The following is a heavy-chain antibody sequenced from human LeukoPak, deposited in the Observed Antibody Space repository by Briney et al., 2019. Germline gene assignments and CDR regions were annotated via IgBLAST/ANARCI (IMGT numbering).Heavy chain of an antibody. CDR2: IKSKTDGGTI. J-gene: IGHJ4*02. CDR3: CRGWLDY. D-gene: IGHD2-15*01. CDR1: GFIFSDAW. Sequence: GGSLRLSCAASGFIFSDAWMSWVGQASGKGREWVGGIKSKTDGGTIHYAAPVKGRFTISRDDSKNMVFLQMNSLNTEDTPVYYCCRGWLDYWGQGTRVAVSS. V-gene: IGHV3-15*01.